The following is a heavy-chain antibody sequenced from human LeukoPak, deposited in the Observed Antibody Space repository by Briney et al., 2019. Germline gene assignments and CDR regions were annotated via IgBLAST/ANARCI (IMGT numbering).Heavy chain of an antibody. V-gene: IGHV3-33*01. J-gene: IGHJ6*03. CDR1: GFTFSSYV. CDR2: IWYDGSNK. Sequence: SGRSLRLSCAASGFTFSSYVMHWVRQAPGKGLEWVAVIWYDGSNKYYADSVKGRFTISRDNSKNTLYLQMNSLRAEDTAVYYCARDRIAAAGPTYYYYYMDVWGKGTTVTVSS. CDR3: ARDRIAAAGPTYYYYYMDV. D-gene: IGHD6-13*01.